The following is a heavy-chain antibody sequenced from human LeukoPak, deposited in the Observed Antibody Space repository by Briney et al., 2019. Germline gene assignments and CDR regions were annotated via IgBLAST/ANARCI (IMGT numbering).Heavy chain of an antibody. CDR1: GFTFSSYW. V-gene: IGHV3-7*01. CDR3: AKNYGDFLFLDY. D-gene: IGHD4-17*01. J-gene: IGHJ4*02. CDR2: IKEDGSEK. Sequence: PGGSLRLSCAASGFTFSSYWMTWVRQAPGKGLEWVANIKEDGSEKYYVDSVKGRFTISRDNAKNSLYLQMNSLRAEDTAVYYCAKNYGDFLFLDYWGQGTLVTVSS.